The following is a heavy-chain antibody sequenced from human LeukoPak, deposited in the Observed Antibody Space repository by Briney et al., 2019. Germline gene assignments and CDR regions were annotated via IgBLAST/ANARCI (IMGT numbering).Heavy chain of an antibody. CDR3: ARLLDNDSSGDPDTFDM. J-gene: IGHJ3*02. Sequence: PSETLSLTCIVSGGSISSHYWSYIRQPPGKGLEWIGFIYYSGRTKYNPSLQSRVTISLDTSENNFPLKLTSVTAADTAVYYCARLLDNDSSGDPDTFDMWGQGTVVTVSS. CDR2: IYYSGRT. D-gene: IGHD3-22*01. V-gene: IGHV4-59*11. CDR1: GGSISSHY.